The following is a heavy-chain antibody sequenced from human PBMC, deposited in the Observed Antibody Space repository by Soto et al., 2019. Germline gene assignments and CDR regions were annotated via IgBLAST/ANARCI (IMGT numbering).Heavy chain of an antibody. V-gene: IGHV1-24*01. J-gene: IGHJ4*02. CDR3: ATKEYSSGSAFWRYFDY. D-gene: IGHD6-19*01. CDR1: GYTLTELS. Sequence: ASVKVSCKVSGYTLTELSMHWVRQAPGKGLEWMGGFDPEDGETIYAQKFQGRVTMTEDTSTDTAHMELSSLRSEDTAVYYCATKEYSSGSAFWRYFDYWGQGTLVTVSS. CDR2: FDPEDGET.